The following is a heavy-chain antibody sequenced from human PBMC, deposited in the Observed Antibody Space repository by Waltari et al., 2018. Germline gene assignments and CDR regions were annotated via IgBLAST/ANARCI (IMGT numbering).Heavy chain of an antibody. CDR1: GYTLTELS. Sequence: QVQLVQSGAEVKKPGASVKVSCKVSGYTLTELSMHWVRQAPGKGLEWSEGFGPEEAETIYAQKCRGRVTMTEDTSTDTAYMELSSLRPEDTAVYYCATVSSSDSGWFDPWGQGTLVTVSS. D-gene: IGHD6-19*01. J-gene: IGHJ5*01. CDR2: FGPEEAET. V-gene: IGHV1-24*01. CDR3: ATVSSSDSGWFDP.